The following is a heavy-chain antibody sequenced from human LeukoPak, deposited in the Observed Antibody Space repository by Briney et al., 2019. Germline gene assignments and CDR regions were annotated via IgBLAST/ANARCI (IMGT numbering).Heavy chain of an antibody. J-gene: IGHJ4*02. CDR2: IYYSGST. CDR3: AGSNTYSSGYYRFDY. V-gene: IGHV4-38-2*01. CDR1: GYTISSGYY. Sequence: PSETLPLTCAVSGYTISSGYYWGWIRQPPGKGLEWIGYIYYSGSTNYNPSLKSRVTISVDTSKNQFSLKLSSVTAADTAVYYCAGSNTYSSGYYRFDYWGQGTLVTVSS. D-gene: IGHD3-22*01.